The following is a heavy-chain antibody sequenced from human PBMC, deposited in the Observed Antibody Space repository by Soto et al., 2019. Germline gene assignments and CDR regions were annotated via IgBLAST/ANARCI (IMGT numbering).Heavy chain of an antibody. D-gene: IGHD4-17*01. CDR3: ARETYGNDAFDI. Sequence: ASVKVSCKASGYTFTCYYMHWVRQAPGQGLEWMGIINPSGGSTSYAQKFQGRVTMTRDTSTSTVYMELSSLRSEDTAVYYCARETYGNDAFDIWGQGTMVTVSS. CDR1: GYTFTCYY. CDR2: INPSGGST. J-gene: IGHJ3*02. V-gene: IGHV1-46*03.